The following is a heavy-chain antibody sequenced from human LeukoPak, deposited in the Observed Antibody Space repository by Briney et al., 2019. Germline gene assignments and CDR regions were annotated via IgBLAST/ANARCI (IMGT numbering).Heavy chain of an antibody. Sequence: ASVKVSCKASGYAFISYGISWVRQAPGQGLEWMGWISIYSGNTRYIEDLQGRLTMTTDTSTNTAYMELRSLRSDDTAVYYCAREGGVGPTAPPDYYSYQMDVWGKGTTVTVSS. CDR2: ISIYSGNT. D-gene: IGHD1-26*01. CDR3: AREGGVGPTAPPDYYSYQMDV. V-gene: IGHV1-18*01. J-gene: IGHJ6*03. CDR1: GYAFISYG.